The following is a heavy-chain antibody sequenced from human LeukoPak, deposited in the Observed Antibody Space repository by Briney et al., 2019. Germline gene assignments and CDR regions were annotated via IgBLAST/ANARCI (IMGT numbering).Heavy chain of an antibody. CDR2: ISPKFGGT. J-gene: IGHJ3*02. D-gene: IGHD1-7*01. V-gene: IGHV1-2*02. CDR3: ARDRTITGTTGAFDI. Sequence: ASVKVSCKASGYTFTDYYIHWVRQAPGQGLERMGWISPKFGGTNYAHKFQGRVTMTRDTSITTAYMELSRLRSDDTAVYYCARDRTITGTTGAFDIWGQGTMVTVSS. CDR1: GYTFTDYY.